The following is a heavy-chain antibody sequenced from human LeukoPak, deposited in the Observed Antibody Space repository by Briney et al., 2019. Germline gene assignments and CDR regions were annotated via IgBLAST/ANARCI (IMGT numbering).Heavy chain of an antibody. CDR1: GGSLRRYY. V-gene: IGHV4-59*01. CDR2: IYYSGST. D-gene: IGHD3-22*01. J-gene: IGHJ5*02. CDR3: SRGAGTMIVDKTRSWAYGNNWFDP. Sequence: SETLPLTFTGSGGSLRRYYWSWLRQPPGKELEGIGHIYYSGSTNYNPSLKSRVTISVDTSKNQFSLKFRYVTAADPAVYYLSRGAGTMIVDKTRSWAYGNNWFDPWGQGTLVTVSS.